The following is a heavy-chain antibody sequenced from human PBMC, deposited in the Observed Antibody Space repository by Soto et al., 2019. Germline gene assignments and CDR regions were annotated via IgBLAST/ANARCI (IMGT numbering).Heavy chain of an antibody. D-gene: IGHD6-13*01. CDR3: AKDLSSTGSIWLYYYYYGMDV. V-gene: IGHV3-30*18. J-gene: IGHJ6*02. Sequence: QVQLVESGGGGVQPGRSLRLSCAASGFTFSSYGMHWVRQAPGKGLEWVAVISYDGSNKYYADSVKGRFTITRDNSKNTLYLQMNRLRAEDTAIYYCAKDLSSTGSIWLYYYYYGMDVWGQGTTVTVSS. CDR1: GFTFSSYG. CDR2: ISYDGSNK.